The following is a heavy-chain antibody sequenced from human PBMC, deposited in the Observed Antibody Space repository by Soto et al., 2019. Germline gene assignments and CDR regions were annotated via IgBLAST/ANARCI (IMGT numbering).Heavy chain of an antibody. CDR3: ARIGFDGH. D-gene: IGHD3-9*01. J-gene: IGHJ1*01. V-gene: IGHV1-18*01. Sequence: QVQLVQSGSEIKKPGASVKVSCKAFGYTFTSYGIGWVRQAPGQGLGWMGWISVYNDNTNYAQKFQGRVTMATETSSSTAYTELRSLNSAGTAVYYCARIGFDGHWGQGTLVTVSS. CDR1: GYTFTSYG. CDR2: ISVYNDNT.